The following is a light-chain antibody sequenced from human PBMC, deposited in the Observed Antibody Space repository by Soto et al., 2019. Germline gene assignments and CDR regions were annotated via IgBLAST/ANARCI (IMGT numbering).Light chain of an antibody. CDR2: DAS. V-gene: IGKV3D-20*01. CDR1: QSVKSDY. Sequence: ETVLTQSPATLSLSPGKRATLSCGASQSVKSDYVAWYQQKPGLAPRLLIYDASSRAAGIPDRFSGSGSRTDFTLTISRLEPEDFAVYYCQQYGNTPLTFGGGTKVEIE. CDR3: QQYGNTPLT. J-gene: IGKJ4*01.